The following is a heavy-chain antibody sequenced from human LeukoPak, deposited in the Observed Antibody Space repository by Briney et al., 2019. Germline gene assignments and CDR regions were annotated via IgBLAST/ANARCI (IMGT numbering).Heavy chain of an antibody. CDR1: GGTFSSYA. CDR3: ARDNGFTMIVRGYMDV. V-gene: IGHV1-69*13. D-gene: IGHD3-22*01. J-gene: IGHJ6*03. Sequence: SVKVSCKASGGTFSSYAISWVRQAPGQGLEWMGGIIPIFGTANYAQKFQGRVTITADESTSTAYMELSSLRAEDTAVYYCARDNGFTMIVRGYMDVWGKGTTVTISS. CDR2: IIPIFGTA.